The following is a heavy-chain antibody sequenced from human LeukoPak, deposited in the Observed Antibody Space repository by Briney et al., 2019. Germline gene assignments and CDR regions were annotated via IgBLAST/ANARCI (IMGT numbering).Heavy chain of an antibody. CDR2: IFHSGTT. Sequence: SETLSLTCTVSAYSINSGYYWGWVRQPPGKGLEWIGAIFHSGTTYYNPSLKSRVIISVDTSKDQFSLRLSSVTAADTAVYYCARLGLVGNFWSGYVDYWGQGALVTVSS. CDR3: ARLGLVGNFWSGYVDY. V-gene: IGHV4-38-2*02. J-gene: IGHJ4*02. D-gene: IGHD3-3*01. CDR1: AYSINSGYY.